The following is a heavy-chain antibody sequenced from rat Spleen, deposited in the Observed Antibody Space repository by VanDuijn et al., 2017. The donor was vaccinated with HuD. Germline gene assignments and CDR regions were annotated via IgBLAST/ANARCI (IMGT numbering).Heavy chain of an antibody. J-gene: IGHJ3*01. CDR2: ISYSGST. V-gene: IGHV3-1*01. CDR3: ARSDYYYSNYIPFAF. Sequence: EVQLQESGPGLVKPSQSLSLTCSVTGYSITSNYWGWIRKFPGNKMEWIGHISYSGSTSYNPSLKSRISITRDTSKNQFFLQLNSVTTEDTATYYCARSDYYYSNYIPFAFWGQGTLVTVSS. D-gene: IGHD1-2*01. CDR1: GYSITSNY.